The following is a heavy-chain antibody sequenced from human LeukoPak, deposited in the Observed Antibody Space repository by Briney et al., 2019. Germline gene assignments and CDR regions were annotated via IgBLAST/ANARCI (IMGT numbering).Heavy chain of an antibody. D-gene: IGHD3-10*01. CDR2: IYYSGST. CDR3: ARVPWIWFGELSLTYYYYYMDV. J-gene: IGHJ6*03. V-gene: IGHV4-59*01. Sequence: SETLSLXCTVSGGSISSYYWSWIRQPPGKGLEWIGYIYYSGSTNYNPSLKSRVTISVDTSKNQFSLKLSSVTAADTAVYYCARVPWIWFGELSLTYYYYYMDVWGKGTTVTVSS. CDR1: GGSISSYY.